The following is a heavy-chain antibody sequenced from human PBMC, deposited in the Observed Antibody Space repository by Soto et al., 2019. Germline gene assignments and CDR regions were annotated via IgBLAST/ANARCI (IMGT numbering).Heavy chain of an antibody. CDR1: GYTFSSYA. Sequence: GASVKVSCKASGYTFSSYAITWVRRAPGQGLEWMGWISAHNGNTNYAQNFQDRLTMTSDTSTSTAYMELRSLTSDDTAMYYCARDRAHSNGYYGFYFDYWGQGSLVTVSS. CDR3: ARDRAHSNGYYGFYFDY. D-gene: IGHD6-25*01. V-gene: IGHV1-18*01. CDR2: ISAHNGNT. J-gene: IGHJ4*02.